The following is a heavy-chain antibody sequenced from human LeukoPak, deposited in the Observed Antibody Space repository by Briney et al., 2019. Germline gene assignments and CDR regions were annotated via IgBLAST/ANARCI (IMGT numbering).Heavy chain of an antibody. CDR3: AIPIPAYCSSPSCAPTG. CDR2: ISYDGSNK. V-gene: IGHV3-30*03. J-gene: IGHJ4*02. CDR1: GFTFSSYG. D-gene: IGHD2-2*01. Sequence: GRSLRLSCAASGFTFSSYGMPWVRQAPGKGLERVPVISYDGSNKYYADSVKGRFTISRDNSKNTLYLQMNSLRAEDTAVYYCAIPIPAYCSSPSCAPTGWGQGTLVTVSS.